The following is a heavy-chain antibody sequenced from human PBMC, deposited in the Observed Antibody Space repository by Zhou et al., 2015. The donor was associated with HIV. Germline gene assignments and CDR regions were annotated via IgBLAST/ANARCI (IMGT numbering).Heavy chain of an antibody. V-gene: IGHV1-18*01. CDR2: ISAYDGRT. D-gene: IGHD3-22*01. CDR3: ARLWVDSSGDNWFDP. J-gene: IGHJ5*02. Sequence: QVQVVQSGDEVRKPGASVKVSCKTSGYTFTGYGISWVRQAPGQGPEWIAYISAYDGRTSYAQKVQGRLTMTTDASTTTAYMELSGLTSDDAAVYYCARLWVDSSGDNWFDPWGQGTLVTVSS. CDR1: GYTFTGYG.